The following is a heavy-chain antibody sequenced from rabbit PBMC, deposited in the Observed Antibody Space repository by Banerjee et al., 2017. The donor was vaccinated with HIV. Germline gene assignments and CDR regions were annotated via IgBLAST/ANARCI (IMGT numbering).Heavy chain of an antibody. Sequence: QQQLEESGGGLVKPGGTLTLTCKASGIDFSSYYRMCWVRQAPGKGLEWIACFYAGSSGNTYYSNWAKGRFTISTTSSTTVTLQMTSLTDADTATYFCAREYASSDGYFNLWGPGTLVTVS. CDR1: GIDFSSYYR. J-gene: IGHJ4*01. V-gene: IGHV1S45*01. CDR3: AREYASSDGYFNL. D-gene: IGHD1-1*01. CDR2: FYAGSSGNT.